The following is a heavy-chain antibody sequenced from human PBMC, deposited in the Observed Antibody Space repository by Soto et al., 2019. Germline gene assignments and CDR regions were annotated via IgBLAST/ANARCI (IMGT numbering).Heavy chain of an antibody. D-gene: IGHD2-21*01. CDR3: TRNSRSLLVGIGDS. CDR2: IYPGDSDT. CDR1: GYSFTSYW. V-gene: IGHV5-51*01. J-gene: IGHJ4*02. Sequence: GESLKISCKGSGYSFTSYWIAWVRQMPGKGLEWMGIIYPGDSDTRYSPSFQGQVTISADKSISTAYLQMNSLKTEDTALYYCTRNSRSLLVGIGDSWGPGILVTVSS.